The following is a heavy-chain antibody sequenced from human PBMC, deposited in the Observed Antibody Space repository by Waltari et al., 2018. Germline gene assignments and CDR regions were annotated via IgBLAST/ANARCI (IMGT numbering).Heavy chain of an antibody. D-gene: IGHD3-22*01. CDR2: IYSGGST. CDR1: GFTVSRNY. Sequence: EVQLVESGGGLIQPGGSLRLSCAASGFTVSRNYMSWVRQALGKGLEWVSVIYSGGSTYYADSVKGRFTISRDNSKNTLYLQMNSLRAEDTAVYYCARSPRITMIADWYFDLWGRGTLVTVSS. J-gene: IGHJ2*01. CDR3: ARSPRITMIADWYFDL. V-gene: IGHV3-53*01.